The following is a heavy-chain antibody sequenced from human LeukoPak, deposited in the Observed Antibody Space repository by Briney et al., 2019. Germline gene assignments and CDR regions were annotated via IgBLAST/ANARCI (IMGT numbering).Heavy chain of an antibody. CDR3: GLLYSSEDDY. J-gene: IGHJ4*02. CDR1: GGTFSSYA. V-gene: IGHV1-69*06. CDR2: IIPIFGTA. D-gene: IGHD6-25*01. Sequence: SVKVSCKASGGTFSSYAISWVRQAPGQGLEWMGGIIPIFGTANYAQKFQGRVTITADKSTSTAYMELSSLRSEDTAVYYCGLLYSSEDDYWGQGTLVTVSS.